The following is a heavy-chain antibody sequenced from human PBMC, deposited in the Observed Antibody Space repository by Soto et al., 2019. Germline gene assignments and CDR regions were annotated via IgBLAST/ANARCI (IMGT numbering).Heavy chain of an antibody. Sequence: GSGPTLVNPSQTLTLTCTFSGFSLSTSGVGVGWIRQPPGKALEWLALIYWDDDKRYSPSLRNRLTITKDTSKNQVVLTMTNMDPMDTATYYCASLDSVSFEQRLVQDNYFHYWGQGTLVTVSS. D-gene: IGHD6-13*01. CDR1: GFSLSTSGVG. V-gene: IGHV2-5*02. CDR3: ASLDSVSFEQRLVQDNYFHY. CDR2: IYWDDDK. J-gene: IGHJ4*02.